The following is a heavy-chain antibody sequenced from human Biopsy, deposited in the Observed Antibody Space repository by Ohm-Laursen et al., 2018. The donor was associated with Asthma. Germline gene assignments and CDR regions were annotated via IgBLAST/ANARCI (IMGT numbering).Heavy chain of an antibody. V-gene: IGHV1-24*01. CDR2: HDHEEGGT. CDR1: GYSLTDLS. J-gene: IGHJ4*02. D-gene: IGHD4-17*01. CDR3: ASDFPKDYVRYNFQF. Sequence: SSVKVSCKISGYSLTDLSMHWVRQAPGQGLEWMGGHDHEEGGTVDARRFQGRVTMTEDTSTDTAYMELSSLSSDDTAVYYCASDFPKDYVRYNFQFWGQGTLVTVSS.